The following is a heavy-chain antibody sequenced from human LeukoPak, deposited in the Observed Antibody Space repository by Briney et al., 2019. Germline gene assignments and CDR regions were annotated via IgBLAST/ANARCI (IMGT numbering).Heavy chain of an antibody. CDR2: IRQDGSEK. D-gene: IGHD2-15*01. J-gene: IGHJ4*02. CDR3: ARISCSRSSCYGVYDY. CDR1: GFTFSDYW. Sequence: GGSLRLSCAASGFTFSDYWMTWVRQAPGKGLEWVANIRQDGSEKYYVDSVKGRFTISRDNAKNSVYLQINSLRAEDTAVYYCARISCSRSSCYGVYDYWGQGSLVTVSS. V-gene: IGHV3-7*01.